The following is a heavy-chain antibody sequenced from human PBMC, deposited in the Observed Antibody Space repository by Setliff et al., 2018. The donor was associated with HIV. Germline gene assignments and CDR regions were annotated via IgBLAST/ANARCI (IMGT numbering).Heavy chain of an antibody. CDR3: ARGLSFYDPGGFDY. J-gene: IGHJ4*02. CDR2: IYTSGST. V-gene: IGHV4-4*09. CDR1: GVSISDHY. Sequence: PSETLSLTCFVSGVSISDHYWGWIRQPPGKGLEWIGYIYTSGSTNYNPSLKSRVTISVDTSKNQFSLKLSSVTAADTAVYYRARGLSFYDPGGFDYWGQGTLVTVSS. D-gene: IGHD3-22*01.